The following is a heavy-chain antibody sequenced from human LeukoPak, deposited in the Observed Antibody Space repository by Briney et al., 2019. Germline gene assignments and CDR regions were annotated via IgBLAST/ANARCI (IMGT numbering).Heavy chain of an antibody. V-gene: IGHV3-30-3*01. CDR3: ARDSSYYYDSSGYWED. CDR1: GFTFSSYA. CDR2: ISYDGSNK. J-gene: IGHJ4*02. D-gene: IGHD3-22*01. Sequence: GGSLRLSCAASGFTFSSYAMHWVRQAPGKGLEWVAVISYDGSNKYYADSVKGRFTISRDNSKNTLYLQMNSLRAEDTAVYYCARDSSYYYDSSGYWEDWGQGTLVTVSS.